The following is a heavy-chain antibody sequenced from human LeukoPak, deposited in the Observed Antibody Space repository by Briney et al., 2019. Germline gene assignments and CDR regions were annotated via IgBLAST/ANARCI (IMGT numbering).Heavy chain of an antibody. J-gene: IGHJ4*02. CDR3: SKDINDYFDY. Sequence: GGSLRLSCAASGFTFSSYAMSWVPQAPGKGLEWVSAISGSGGSTYYADSVQGGFTISRDNSKNTLYLQMNGLRAEDTAVYYCSKDINDYFDYWGQGTLVTVSS. CDR1: GFTFSSYA. CDR2: ISGSGGST. V-gene: IGHV3-23*01. D-gene: IGHD3-10*01.